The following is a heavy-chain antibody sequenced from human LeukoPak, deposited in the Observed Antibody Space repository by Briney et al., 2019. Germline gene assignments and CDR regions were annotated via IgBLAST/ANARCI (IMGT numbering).Heavy chain of an antibody. J-gene: IGHJ3*02. D-gene: IGHD6-13*01. CDR1: DGSINGYY. CDR2: MYSGGTT. V-gene: IGHV4-59*01. Sequence: SETLSLTCTVSDGSINGYYWSWIRQPPGKGLDWIGHMYSGGTTNYSPSLKSRVTISEDMSKNQFSLKLTSVTAADTAVYYCARHSGHSSTNDAFDIWGQGTMVIVSS. CDR3: ARHSGHSSTNDAFDI.